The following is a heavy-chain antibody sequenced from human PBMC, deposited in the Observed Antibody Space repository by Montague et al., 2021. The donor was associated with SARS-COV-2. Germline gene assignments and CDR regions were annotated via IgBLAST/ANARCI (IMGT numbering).Heavy chain of an antibody. CDR3: ARHGLAGITIFGVVTPRGGFDI. Sequence: SETLSLTCTVSGGSISSSSYYWGWIRQPPGKGLEWIGSIYYSGSTYYNPSLKSRVTISADTSKNQFSLKLSSVTAAGTAVYYCARHGLAGITIFGVVTPRGGFDIWGQGTMVTVSS. D-gene: IGHD3-3*01. CDR1: GGSISSSSYY. V-gene: IGHV4-39*01. J-gene: IGHJ3*02. CDR2: IYYSGST.